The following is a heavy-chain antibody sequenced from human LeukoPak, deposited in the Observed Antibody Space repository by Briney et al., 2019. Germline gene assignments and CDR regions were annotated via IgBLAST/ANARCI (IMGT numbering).Heavy chain of an antibody. D-gene: IGHD2-15*01. Sequence: PSQTLSLTCAVSGGSISSGGYSWSWIRQPPGKGLEWIGEINHSGATNYNPSLKSRVTLSVNTSKNQFSLKLSSVTAADTAVFYCASRSRSGGLAIWGQGTMVTVSS. CDR1: GGSISSGGYS. CDR2: INHSGAT. CDR3: ASRSRSGGLAI. J-gene: IGHJ3*02. V-gene: IGHV4-30-2*01.